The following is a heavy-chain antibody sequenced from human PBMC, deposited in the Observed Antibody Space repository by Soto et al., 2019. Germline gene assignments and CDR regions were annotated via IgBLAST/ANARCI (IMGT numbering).Heavy chain of an antibody. CDR3: ARSLGTTGSFNWFDP. CDR1: GDSISSYY. J-gene: IGHJ5*02. Sequence: SETLSLTCTVSGDSISSYYWSWIRQPAGKGLEWIGRIYTSGSTNYNPSLKSRVTMSADTSKNQFSLKLSSVTAADTAVYYCARSLGTTGSFNWFDPWGQGTLVTVSS. CDR2: IYTSGST. D-gene: IGHD1-7*01. V-gene: IGHV4-4*07.